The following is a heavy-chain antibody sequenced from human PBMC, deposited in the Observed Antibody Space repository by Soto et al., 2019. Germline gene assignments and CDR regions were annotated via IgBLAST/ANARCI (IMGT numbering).Heavy chain of an antibody. Sequence: VQLLESGGGLVQPGGSLRLSCAASGFTFSSYAMSWVRQAPGKGLEWVSAISGSGGSTYYADSVKGRFTISRDNSKNTLYLQMNSLRAEDTAVYYCAKGEGEYSSGWYGAFDIWGQGTMVTVSS. J-gene: IGHJ3*02. CDR3: AKGEGEYSSGWYGAFDI. CDR2: ISGSGGST. D-gene: IGHD6-19*01. V-gene: IGHV3-23*01. CDR1: GFTFSSYA.